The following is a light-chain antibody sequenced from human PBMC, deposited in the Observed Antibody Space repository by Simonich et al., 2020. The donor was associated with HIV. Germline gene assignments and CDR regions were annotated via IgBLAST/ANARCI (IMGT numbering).Light chain of an antibody. CDR1: SGSIANNY. CDR3: QSYDSSTWV. J-gene: IGLJ3*02. CDR2: EDN. V-gene: IGLV6-57*03. Sequence: NFMLTQPHSVSESPGKTVTTSCTRSSGSIANNYVQWYQQRPGSAPTTVINEDNQRPSWFPDRFSGSIDRSSNSASLTISGLKTEDEADYYCQSYDSSTWVFGGGTKLTVL.